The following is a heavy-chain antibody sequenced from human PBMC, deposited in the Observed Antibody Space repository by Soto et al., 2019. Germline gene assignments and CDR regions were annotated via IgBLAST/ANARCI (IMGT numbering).Heavy chain of an antibody. CDR1: RFTFSDFA. D-gene: IGHD1-26*01. Sequence: DVQLLESGGGLVQPGGSLTLSCAASRFTFSDFAMSWVRQAPGKGLEWVSSIGGGGTDTYYADSVKGRFTISRDNSKNTLYLQMDSLRDEDTAVYYCAKDAVPYNGKWDWFDSWGQGNLVTASS. CDR2: IGGGGTDT. J-gene: IGHJ5*01. V-gene: IGHV3-23*01. CDR3: AKDAVPYNGKWDWFDS.